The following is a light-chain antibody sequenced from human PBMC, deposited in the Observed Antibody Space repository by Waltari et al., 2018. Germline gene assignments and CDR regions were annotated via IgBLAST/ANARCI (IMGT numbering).Light chain of an antibody. V-gene: IGLV1-40*01. J-gene: IGLJ2*01. CDR3: RSYDSSLSTSV. CDR2: DNG. Sequence: QLQPVSTPKLLIYDNGNRPSGVLDHVSGCKSGSSASLAITGRQADDDADYYCRSYDSSLSTSVFGGGTKLTVL.